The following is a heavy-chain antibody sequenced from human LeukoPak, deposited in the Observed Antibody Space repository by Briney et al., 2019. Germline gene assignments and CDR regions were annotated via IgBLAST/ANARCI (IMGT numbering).Heavy chain of an antibody. V-gene: IGHV3-48*01. CDR3: ARGRVGAMYYFDY. J-gene: IGHJ4*02. D-gene: IGHD1-26*01. CDR1: GFTFSSYS. Sequence: PGGSLRLSCAASGFTFSSYSMNWVRQAPGKGLEWVSYISGSSSTIYYADSVKGRFTISRDNAENSLYLQMNSLRAEDTAVYYCARGRVGAMYYFDYWGQGTLVTVSS. CDR2: ISGSSSTI.